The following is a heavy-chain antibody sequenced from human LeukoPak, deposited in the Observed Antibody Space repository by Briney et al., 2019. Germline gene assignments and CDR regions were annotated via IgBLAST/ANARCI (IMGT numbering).Heavy chain of an antibody. CDR1: GFAFSNFA. J-gene: IGHJ6*03. Sequence: GGSLRLSCAASGFAFSNFAMGWVRQSPGEGLEWLSTINGGGNTTFYSDSVKGRFTISRDNSKNTLYLHMDSLRPDDTATYYCTKELHVAVAVADYYYFYMDVWGRGTAVTVSS. V-gene: IGHV3-23*01. D-gene: IGHD6-19*01. CDR3: TKELHVAVAVADYYYFYMDV. CDR2: INGGGNTT.